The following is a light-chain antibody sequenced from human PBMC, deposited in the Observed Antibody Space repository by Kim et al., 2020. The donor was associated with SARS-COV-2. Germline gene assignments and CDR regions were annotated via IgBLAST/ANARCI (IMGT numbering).Light chain of an antibody. CDR3: CSYAPGSTII. Sequence: GQYITISCTGTSSDVGNYNLVSWYQHHAGKAPKLLIYEVTKRPSGVSDRFSGSKSGNTASLTFAGLQAEDEADYYCCSYAPGSTIIFGAGTQLTVL. V-gene: IGLV2-23*02. CDR2: EVT. J-gene: IGLJ2*01. CDR1: SSDVGNYNL.